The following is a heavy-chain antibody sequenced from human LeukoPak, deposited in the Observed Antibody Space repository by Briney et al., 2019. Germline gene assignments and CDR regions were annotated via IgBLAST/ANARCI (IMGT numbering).Heavy chain of an antibody. Sequence: PGRSLRLSCEAAGFTFSTYGMHWVRQAPGKGLEWVALISYDGGKKYYADSVKGRFTISRDNSKNTLYLQTNSLIPDDTAVYYCANSHRGAYWYYFDYWGQGTLVTVSS. CDR2: ISYDGGKK. D-gene: IGHD3-16*01. V-gene: IGHV3-30*18. J-gene: IGHJ4*02. CDR1: GFTFSTYG. CDR3: ANSHRGAYWYYFDY.